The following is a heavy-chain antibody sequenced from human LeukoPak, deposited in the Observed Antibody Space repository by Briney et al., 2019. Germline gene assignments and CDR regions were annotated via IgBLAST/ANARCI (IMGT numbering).Heavy chain of an antibody. CDR2: ISGSGGST. Sequence: GGSLRLSCAASGFTFSTYAMSWVRQAPGKGLEWVSAISGSGGSTYYADSVKGRFTISRDNSKNTLYLQMNSLRAEDTAVYYCAKDRLVATVTTTGDHVYWGQGTLVTVSS. CDR1: GFTFSTYA. J-gene: IGHJ4*02. V-gene: IGHV3-23*01. D-gene: IGHD4-17*01. CDR3: AKDRLVATVTTTGDHVY.